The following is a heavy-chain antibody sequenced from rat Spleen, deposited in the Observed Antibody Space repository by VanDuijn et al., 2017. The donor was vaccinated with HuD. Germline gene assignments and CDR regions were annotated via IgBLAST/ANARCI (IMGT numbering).Heavy chain of an antibody. CDR2: ISPSGGST. V-gene: IGHV5-19*01. Sequence: EVQLVESGGGLVQPGRSLKLSCAASGFTFSNYGMHWIRQAPTKGLEWVASISPSGGSTYYRDSVKGRFTISRDNAKSTLYLQMDRLRSEDTATYYWATGKQGFYWYFDFWGPGTMVTVSS. CDR1: GFTFSNYG. CDR3: ATGKQGFYWYFDF. J-gene: IGHJ1*01. D-gene: IGHD4-4*01.